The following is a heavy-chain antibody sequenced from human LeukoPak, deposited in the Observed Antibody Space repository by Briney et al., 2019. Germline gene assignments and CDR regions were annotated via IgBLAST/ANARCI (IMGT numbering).Heavy chain of an antibody. V-gene: IGHV3-48*03. CDR3: ANSWGYSGYDWDFDY. CDR1: GFTFSSYE. CDR2: ISSSGSTI. Sequence: GGSLRLSCAASGFTFSSYEMNWVRQAPGKGLEWVSYISSSGSTIYYADSVKGRFTISRDNSKNTLYLRMNSLRAEDTAVYYCANSWGYSGYDWDFDYWGQGTLVTVSS. D-gene: IGHD5-12*01. J-gene: IGHJ4*02.